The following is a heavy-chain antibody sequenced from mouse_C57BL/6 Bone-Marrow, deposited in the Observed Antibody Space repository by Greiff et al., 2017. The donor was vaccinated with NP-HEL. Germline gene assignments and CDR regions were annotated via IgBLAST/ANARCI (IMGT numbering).Heavy chain of an antibody. Sequence: QVQLQQPGAELVKPGASVKLSCKASGYTFTSYWMQWVKQRPGQGLEWIGEIDPSDSYTNYNQKFKGKATLTVDTSSSTAYMQLSSLTSEDSAVYYCAREGGSDWYFDVWGTGTTGTVSS. V-gene: IGHV1-50*01. CDR1: GYTFTSYW. J-gene: IGHJ1*03. CDR3: AREGGSDWYFDV. D-gene: IGHD1-1*02. CDR2: IDPSDSYT.